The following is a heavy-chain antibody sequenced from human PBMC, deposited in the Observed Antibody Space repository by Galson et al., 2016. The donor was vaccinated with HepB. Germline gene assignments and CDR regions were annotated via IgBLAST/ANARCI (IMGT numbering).Heavy chain of an antibody. D-gene: IGHD3-3*01. J-gene: IGHJ6*02. CDR3: AAQSFGSHYYYGMDV. CDR2: IIPIFGTT. CDR1: GGTFSSYA. Sequence: SVKVSCKASGGTFSSYAISWVRQAPGQGLEWMGGIIPIFGTTNYAQKFQGRVTVTADESTDTAYMELSSLRSEDTAVYYCAAQSFGSHYYYGMDVWGQGTTVTVSS. V-gene: IGHV1-69*13.